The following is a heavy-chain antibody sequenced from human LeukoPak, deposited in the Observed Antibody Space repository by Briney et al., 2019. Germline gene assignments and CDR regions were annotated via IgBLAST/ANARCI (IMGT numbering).Heavy chain of an antibody. Sequence: GGSLRLSCAASGFSFSNYGMTWVRQAPGKGLEWVAFIRYDGSNKYYADSVKGRFTISRDNSKNTLYLQMNSLRAEDTAVYYCAKDSIAVAGTGNWFDPWGQGTLVTVSS. J-gene: IGHJ5*02. CDR1: GFSFSNYG. D-gene: IGHD6-19*01. CDR3: AKDSIAVAGTGNWFDP. CDR2: IRYDGSNK. V-gene: IGHV3-30*02.